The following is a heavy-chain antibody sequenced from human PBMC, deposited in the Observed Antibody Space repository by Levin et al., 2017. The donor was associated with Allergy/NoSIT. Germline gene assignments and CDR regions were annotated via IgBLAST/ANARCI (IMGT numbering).Heavy chain of an antibody. J-gene: IGHJ6*02. CDR3: ARDEGSSSSYYYYGMDV. Sequence: SETLSLTCTVSGGSISSSSYYWGWIRQPPGKGLEWIGSIYYSGSTYYNPSLKSRVTISVDTSKNQFSLKLSSVTAADTAVYYCARDEGSSSSYYYYGMDVWGQGTTVTVSS. CDR2: IYYSGST. V-gene: IGHV4-39*07. CDR1: GGSISSSSYY. D-gene: IGHD6-6*01.